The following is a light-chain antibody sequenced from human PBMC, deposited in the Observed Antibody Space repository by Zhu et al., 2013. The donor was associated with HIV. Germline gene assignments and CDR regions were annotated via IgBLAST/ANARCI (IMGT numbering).Light chain of an antibody. CDR3: QHYNSYSGT. CDR2: KAS. Sequence: DIQMTQSPSTLSASVGDRVTVTCRASQTISSWLAWYQQKPGKAPKLLIYKASTLERGVPSRFSGSGSGTEFTLTISSLQPDDLATYYCQHYNSYSGTFGQGTKVE. V-gene: IGKV1-5*03. J-gene: IGKJ1*01. CDR1: QTISSW.